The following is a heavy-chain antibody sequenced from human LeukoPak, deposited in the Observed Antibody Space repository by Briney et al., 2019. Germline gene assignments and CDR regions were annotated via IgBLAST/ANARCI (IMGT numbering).Heavy chain of an antibody. CDR1: GGTFSSYA. J-gene: IGHJ5*02. CDR3: ARDVSELSFWFDP. CDR2: IIPIFGTA. V-gene: IGHV1-69*13. Sequence: SVKVSCKASGGTFSSYAISWVRQAPGQGLEWMGGIIPIFGTANYAQKFQGRVTITADESTSTAYMELSSLRSEDTAVYYCARDVSELSFWFDPWGQGTLVTVSS. D-gene: IGHD3-16*02.